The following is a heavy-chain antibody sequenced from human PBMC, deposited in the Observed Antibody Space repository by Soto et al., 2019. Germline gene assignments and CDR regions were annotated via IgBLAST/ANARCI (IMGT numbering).Heavy chain of an antibody. D-gene: IGHD5-12*01. CDR2: IYYGGNT. CDR3: AREGNLGRWLQPLDF. CDR1: GVSINSNYF. Sequence: SETMSLTCAVSGVSINSNYFWRWIRQPPGRGLEWIGNIYYGGNTKYNPSLKSRVTMSVDTSKNQFSLKLISVTAADTAKYFCAREGNLGRWLQPLDFWGQGTLVTVSS. J-gene: IGHJ4*02. V-gene: IGHV4-28*03.